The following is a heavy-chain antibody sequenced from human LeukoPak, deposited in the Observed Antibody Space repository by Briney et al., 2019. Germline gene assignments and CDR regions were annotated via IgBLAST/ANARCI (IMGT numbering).Heavy chain of an antibody. CDR1: GYTLTELS. CDR2: FDPEDGET. V-gene: IGHV1-24*01. J-gene: IGHJ5*02. CDR3: ARDTSLYNWFDP. Sequence: ASVKVSCKVSGYTLTELSMHWVRQAPGKGLEWMGGFDPEDGETIYAQKFQGRVTITADKSTSTAYMELSSLRSEDTAVYYCARDTSLYNWFDPWGQGTLVTVSS.